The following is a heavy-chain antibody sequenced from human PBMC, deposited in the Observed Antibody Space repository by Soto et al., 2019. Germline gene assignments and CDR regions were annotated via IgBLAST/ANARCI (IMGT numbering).Heavy chain of an antibody. V-gene: IGHV3-23*01. CDR3: APHVHCSGGSCHYDAFDI. Sequence: EVQLLESGGGLVQPGESLRLSCAFSGFIFGNYMMTWVRQAPGQGLEWVSTIRGGGESTYYADSVKGRFTISRDNSKKTLYLQMDSLGVEDTAVYYCAPHVHCSGGSCHYDAFDIRGQGTMVTVSS. CDR1: GFIFGNYM. CDR2: IRGGGEST. D-gene: IGHD2-15*01. J-gene: IGHJ3*02.